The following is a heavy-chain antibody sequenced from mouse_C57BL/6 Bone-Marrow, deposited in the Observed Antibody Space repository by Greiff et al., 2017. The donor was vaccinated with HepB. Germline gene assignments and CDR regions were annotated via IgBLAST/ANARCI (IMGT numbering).Heavy chain of an antibody. CDR3: ARMDYGSRSWFAY. V-gene: IGHV1-19*01. J-gene: IGHJ3*01. D-gene: IGHD1-1*01. CDR2: INPYNGGT. Sequence: EVQLQQSGPVLVKPGASVKMSCKASGYTFTDYYMNWVKQSHGKSLEWIGVINPYNGGTSYKQKFKGKATLTVDKSSSTAYMELNSLTSEDSAVYYCARMDYGSRSWFAYWGQGTLVTVSA. CDR1: GYTFTDYY.